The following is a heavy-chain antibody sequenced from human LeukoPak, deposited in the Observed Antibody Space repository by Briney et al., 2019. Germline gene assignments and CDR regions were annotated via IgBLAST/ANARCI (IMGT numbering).Heavy chain of an antibody. J-gene: IGHJ4*02. D-gene: IGHD2-2*01. Sequence: VATVKVSCKASGYTFTSYGISWVRRAPGQGLEWMGWISAYNGNTNYAQKLQGRVTMTTDTSTSTAYMELRSLRSDDTAVYYCARTIVVVPAAMRGAFDYWGQGTLVTVSS. CDR1: GYTFTSYG. CDR3: ARTIVVVPAAMRGAFDY. CDR2: ISAYNGNT. V-gene: IGHV1-18*01.